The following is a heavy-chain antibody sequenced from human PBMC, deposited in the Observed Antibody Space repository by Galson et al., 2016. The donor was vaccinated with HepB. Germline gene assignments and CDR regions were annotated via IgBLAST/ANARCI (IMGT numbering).Heavy chain of an antibody. CDR3: ARDSSSTSWYEWSED. V-gene: IGHV3-30-3*01. J-gene: IGHJ4*02. CDR1: GFTFSSSW. D-gene: IGHD6-13*01. Sequence: SLRLSCAASGFTFSSSWMHWVCQAPEKGLEWVAVISYDGSNKYCADSVEGRFTISRDNSKNTLYLQMNSLRAEDTAMYYCARDSSSTSWYEWSEDWGQGTLVIVSS. CDR2: ISYDGSNK.